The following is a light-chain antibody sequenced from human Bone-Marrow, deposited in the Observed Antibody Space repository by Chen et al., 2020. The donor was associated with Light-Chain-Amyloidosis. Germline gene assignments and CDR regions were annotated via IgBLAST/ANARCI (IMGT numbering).Light chain of an antibody. J-gene: IGLJ1*01. Sequence: QSALTQPPSASGSPGQSVTIPCTGTSNDDVSWYQQYPGKPPKLIIYEVTKRPSGVPDRFSGSKSGNTASLTVSGLQADAEGDYFCSAGGGTNHFYVIGSGTRVTVL. CDR2: EVT. V-gene: IGLV2-8*01. CDR1: SNDD. CDR3: SAGGGTNHFYV.